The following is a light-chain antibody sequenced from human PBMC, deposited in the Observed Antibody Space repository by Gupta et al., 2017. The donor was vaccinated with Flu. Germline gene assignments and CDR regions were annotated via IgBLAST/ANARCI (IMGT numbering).Light chain of an antibody. J-gene: IGLJ3*02. Sequence: NFMLPHPHSVSESPGKTVTISRTRNTGRIASNYVQWYQLRPGSPPTSVIFEDDQRPSGVPDGSSGSIDSTSNPASLTISRLKTEDVVDYYCQPYDYNDWVFGGGTKLTVL. V-gene: IGLV6-57*01. CDR2: EDD. CDR3: QPYDYNDWV. CDR1: TGRIASNY.